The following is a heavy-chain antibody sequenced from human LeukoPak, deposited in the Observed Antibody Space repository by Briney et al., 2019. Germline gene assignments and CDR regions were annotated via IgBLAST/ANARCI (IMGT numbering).Heavy chain of an antibody. CDR1: GYTFTGYY. CDR3: AREFSSGWYGIDY. V-gene: IGHV1-2*02. J-gene: IGHJ4*02. D-gene: IGHD6-19*01. CDR2: INANSGGK. Sequence: ASVKVSCKASGYTFTGYYMHWVRQAPGQGLEWMGWINANSGGKNYAQKFQGRVTMTRDTSISTAYMELSRLRSDDTAVYYCAREFSSGWYGIDYWGQGTLVTVSS.